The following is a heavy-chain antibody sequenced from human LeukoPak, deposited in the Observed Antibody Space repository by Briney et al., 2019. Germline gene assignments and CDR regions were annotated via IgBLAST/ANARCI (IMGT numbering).Heavy chain of an antibody. D-gene: IGHD3-16*01. CDR1: GFTFDDYA. Sequence: PGGSLRLSCAASGFTFDDYAMHWVRQAPGKGLEWVSGISWNSDSIGYADSVKGRFTISRDNAKNSLYLQMNSLRAEDTALYYCAKEDRRGRHFDYWGQGTLVTVSS. V-gene: IGHV3-9*01. CDR2: ISWNSDSI. J-gene: IGHJ4*02. CDR3: AKEDRRGRHFDY.